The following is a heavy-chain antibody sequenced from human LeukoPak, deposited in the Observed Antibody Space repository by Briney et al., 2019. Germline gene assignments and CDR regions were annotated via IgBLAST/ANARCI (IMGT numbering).Heavy chain of an antibody. CDR1: GGSISSSSYY. V-gene: IGHV4-39*01. CDR3: ARLKREYCSGGSCYSFDP. CDR2: IYYSGST. D-gene: IGHD2-15*01. J-gene: IGHJ5*02. Sequence: PSETLSLTCTVSGGSISSSSYYWGWIRQPPGKGLEWIGSIYYSGSTYYNPSLKSRVTISVDTSKNQFSLKLSSVTAADTAVYYCARLKREYCSGGSCYSFDPWGQGTLVTVSS.